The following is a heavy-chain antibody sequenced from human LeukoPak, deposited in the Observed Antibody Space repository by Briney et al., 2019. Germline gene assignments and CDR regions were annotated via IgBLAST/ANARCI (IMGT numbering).Heavy chain of an antibody. CDR1: GFTFSSYW. CDR3: ARDNGYDFWSGYYEDAFDI. V-gene: IGHV3-7*01. CDR2: IKQDGSEK. D-gene: IGHD3-3*01. Sequence: PGGSLRLSCAASGFTFSSYWMSWVRQAPGKGLEWVANIKQDGSEKYYVDSVKGRFTISRDNAKNSLYLQMNSLRAEDTAVYYCARDNGYDFWSGYYEDAFDIWGQGTMVTVSS. J-gene: IGHJ3*02.